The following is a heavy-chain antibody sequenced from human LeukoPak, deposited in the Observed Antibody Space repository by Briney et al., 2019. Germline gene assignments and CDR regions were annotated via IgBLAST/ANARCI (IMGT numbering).Heavy chain of an antibody. V-gene: IGHV3-7*01. Sequence: GGSLRLSCIASEFTFTNYLMSWVRQAPGKGLEWVAYINQHGSETFYVDSVKGRFTISRDNAKNSLYLQMNSLRAEDTAVYYCARDSEVRGQGTLVTVSS. CDR2: INQHGSET. D-gene: IGHD3-10*01. CDR3: ARDSEV. J-gene: IGHJ4*02. CDR1: EFTFTNYL.